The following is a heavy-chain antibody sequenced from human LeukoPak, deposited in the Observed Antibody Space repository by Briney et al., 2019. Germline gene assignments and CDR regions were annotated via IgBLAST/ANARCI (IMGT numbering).Heavy chain of an antibody. Sequence: SETLSLTCTVSGGSISDFYWSWVRQPPEKGLEWIGFIYHIGNTNYNPSLKSRVTISVDTSKNQFSLKVRSVTAADTAVYYCARGHVGSYAYYYYYGMDVWGQGTTVTVSS. CDR3: ARGHVGSYAYYYYYGMDV. J-gene: IGHJ6*02. CDR2: IYHIGNT. CDR1: GGSISDFY. D-gene: IGHD2-8*01. V-gene: IGHV4-59*12.